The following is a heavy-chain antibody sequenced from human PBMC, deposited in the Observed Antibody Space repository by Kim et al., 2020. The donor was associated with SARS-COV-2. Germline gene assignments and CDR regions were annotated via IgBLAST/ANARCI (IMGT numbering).Heavy chain of an antibody. V-gene: IGHV1-18*01. CDR2: IRGSNGNA. D-gene: IGHD1-1*01. J-gene: IGHJ6*02. Sequence: ASVKVSCKASGYTFTNYGISWVRQAPGQGLEWMGWIRGSNGNANYAQKLKGRVTLTTDTSTSTAYMELRSLRSDDTAVYYCAALDEDYYGMDVWGQGTTVTVSS. CDR1: GYTFTNYG. CDR3: AALDEDYYGMDV.